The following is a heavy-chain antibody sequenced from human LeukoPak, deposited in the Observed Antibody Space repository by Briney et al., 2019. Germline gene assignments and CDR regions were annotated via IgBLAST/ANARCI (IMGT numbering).Heavy chain of an antibody. J-gene: IGHJ6*04. CDR2: ISYDGSNK. V-gene: IGHV3-30*04. CDR3: AREGGGSCYSSVCYYYGMDV. CDR1: GFTFRSYA. D-gene: IGHD2-15*01. Sequence: PGGSVRLSCAASGFTFRSYAMHWVRQAPGKGLEGVAVISYDGSNKYYADSVKGRFTISRDNSKNTLYLQMNSLRAEDTAVYYCAREGGGSCYSSVCYYYGMDVWGKGTTVTVSS.